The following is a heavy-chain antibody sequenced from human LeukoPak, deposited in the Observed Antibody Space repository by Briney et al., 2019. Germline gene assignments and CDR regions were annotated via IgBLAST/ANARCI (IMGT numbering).Heavy chain of an antibody. CDR1: GYTFTSYG. J-gene: IGHJ5*02. Sequence: GASVKVSCKASGYTFTSYGINWVRQAPGQGLEWMGWMSGYNGNTNYAQKLQGRVTMTTDASTNTAYMELRSLDSDDTAFYYCARDVAFYGSSWHNWFDPWGQGTLVTVSS. CDR3: ARDVAFYGSSWHNWFDP. V-gene: IGHV1-18*01. D-gene: IGHD6-13*01. CDR2: MSGYNGNT.